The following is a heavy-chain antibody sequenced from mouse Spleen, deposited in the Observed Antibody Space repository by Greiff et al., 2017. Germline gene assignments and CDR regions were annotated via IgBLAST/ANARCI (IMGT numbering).Heavy chain of an antibody. D-gene: IGHD2-14*01. CDR1: GYTFTSYW. Sequence: QVQLQQPGAELVKPGASVKLSCKASGYTFTSYWMQWVKQRPGQGLEWIGEIDPSDSYTNYNQKFKGKATLTVDTSSSTAYMQLSSLTSEDSAVYYCARNYRYDLEDYWGQGTTLTVSS. CDR3: ARNYRYDLEDY. J-gene: IGHJ2*01. CDR2: IDPSDSYT. V-gene: IGHV1-50*01.